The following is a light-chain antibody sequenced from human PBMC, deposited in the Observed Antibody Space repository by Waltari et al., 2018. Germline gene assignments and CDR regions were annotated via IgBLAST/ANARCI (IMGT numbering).Light chain of an antibody. J-gene: IGLJ1*01. CDR3: CSLTGEYNPYV. CDR1: SSDVGGYNY. CDR2: DVS. V-gene: IGLV2-11*01. Sequence: QSALTQPRSVSGSPGQSVTISCTGTSSDVGGYNYVSWYQQHPGKAPKVIIFDVSTRPSGVPDRFSGSKSGSTASLTISGLQAEDEADYYCCSLTGEYNPYVFGTGTTVTVL.